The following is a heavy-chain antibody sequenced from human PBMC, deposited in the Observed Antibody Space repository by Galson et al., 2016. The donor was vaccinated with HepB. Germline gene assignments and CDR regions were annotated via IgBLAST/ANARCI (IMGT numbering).Heavy chain of an antibody. CDR1: GQAFTNYG. Sequence: SVKVSCKASGQAFTNYGFSWVRQAPGQGLEWMGWISGYSGDANYEQKFQGRVTMTTDISTSTAYMELRSLRSDDTAVYYCAREGAAADTPYYYFYYGMDVWGQGTTVTVSS. CDR3: AREGAAADTPYYYFYYGMDV. CDR2: ISGYSGDA. V-gene: IGHV1-18*01. D-gene: IGHD6-13*01. J-gene: IGHJ6*02.